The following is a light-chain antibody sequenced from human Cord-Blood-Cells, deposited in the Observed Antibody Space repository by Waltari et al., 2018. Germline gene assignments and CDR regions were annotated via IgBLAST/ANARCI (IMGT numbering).Light chain of an antibody. V-gene: IGKV3-11*01. CDR2: DAS. Sequence: EIVFTQSPATLSLSPAERATLSCRASQSVSSYLAWYQQKPGPAPRPPIYDASNRATGIPARFSGSGSGTDFTLTISSLEPEDFAVYYCQQRSNWPPLTFGGGTKVEIK. CDR3: QQRSNWPPLT. CDR1: QSVSSY. J-gene: IGKJ4*01.